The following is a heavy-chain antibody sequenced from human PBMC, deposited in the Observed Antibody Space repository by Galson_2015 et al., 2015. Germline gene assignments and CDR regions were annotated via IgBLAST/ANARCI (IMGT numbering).Heavy chain of an antibody. J-gene: IGHJ4*02. D-gene: IGHD2-15*01. Sequence: SLRLSCAASGFTFSSYGMYWVRQAPGKGLEWVALIWYDGSKKYYADSVKGRSTISRDDSKNTLYLQMSSLRAEDTAVYYCARDIGVVATTLDYWGQGTLVTVSS. CDR1: GFTFSSYG. CDR3: ARDIGVVATTLDY. CDR2: IWYDGSKK. V-gene: IGHV3-33*07.